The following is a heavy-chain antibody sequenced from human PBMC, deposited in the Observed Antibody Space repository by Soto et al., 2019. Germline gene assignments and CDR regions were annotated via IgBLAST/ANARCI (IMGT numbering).Heavy chain of an antibody. CDR3: AKDLDMATGPQNDAFDI. D-gene: IGHD5-12*01. Sequence: GGSLRLSCAASGFTFNSYGMHWVRQAPGKGLEWVSTISYSGSSTYYADSVKGRFTISRDNSKNTLYLQMNSLRAEDTAVYYCAKDLDMATGPQNDAFDIWGQGTMVTVSS. CDR1: GFTFNSYG. J-gene: IGHJ3*02. V-gene: IGHV3-23*01. CDR2: ISYSGSST.